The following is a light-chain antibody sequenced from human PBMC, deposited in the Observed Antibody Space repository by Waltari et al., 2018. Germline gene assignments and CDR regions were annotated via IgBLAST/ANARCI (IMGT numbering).Light chain of an antibody. J-gene: IGLJ3*02. CDR3: SSYTTSATWV. CDR2: DVS. V-gene: IGLV2-14*03. Sequence: QSALTQPASVSGSPGQSITISCTGTNSDVGAYQYASWYQQNPGKAPKLIIFDVSRRPSGVSYRFSGSKSGSTASLTISGLQAGDEADYYCSSYTTSATWVFGGGTRVAVL. CDR1: NSDVGAYQY.